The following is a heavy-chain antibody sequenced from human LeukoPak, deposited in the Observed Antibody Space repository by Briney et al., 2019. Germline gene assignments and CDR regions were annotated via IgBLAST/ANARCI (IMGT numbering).Heavy chain of an antibody. J-gene: IGHJ5*02. D-gene: IGHD1-26*01. CDR1: GFTFSNYW. CDR3: AREGSYRNWFDP. CDR2: IKQEGSEK. V-gene: IGHV3-7*05. Sequence: GGSLRLSCAASGFTFSNYWMSWVRQAPGKGLEWVANIKQEGSEKYYVDSVKGRFTISRDNAKDLLYLQMNSLRAEDAAVYYCAREGSYRNWFDPWGQGTLVTVSS.